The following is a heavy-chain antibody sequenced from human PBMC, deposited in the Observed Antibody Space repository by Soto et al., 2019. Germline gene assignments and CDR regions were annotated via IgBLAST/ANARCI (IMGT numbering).Heavy chain of an antibody. CDR2: IYTSGST. J-gene: IGHJ6*02. CDR1: GGSLRAYG. Sequence: SATQCLSHAVAGGSLRAYGGSWIRPPARKGLEWIGRIYTSGSTNYNPSLKSRVTMSVDTSKNQFSLKLSSVTAADTAVYYCARDPEPACTLTARPKKYYYYGMDGWGQGTTVTVS. V-gene: IGHV4-4*07. D-gene: IGHD6-13*01. CDR3: ARDPEPACTLTARPKKYYYYGMDG.